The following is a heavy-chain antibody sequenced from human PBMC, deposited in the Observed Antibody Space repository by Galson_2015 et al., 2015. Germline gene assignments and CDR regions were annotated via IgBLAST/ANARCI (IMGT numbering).Heavy chain of an antibody. CDR1: GFTFSSYD. D-gene: IGHD6-13*01. J-gene: IGHJ6*02. V-gene: IGHV3-13*01. CDR2: IGTAGDT. CDR3: ARVIGSSRTKGYYGMDI. Sequence: SLRLSCAASGFTFSSYDMHWVRQATGKGLEWVSAIGTAGDTYYPGSVKGRFTISRENAKNSLYLQMNSLRAGDTAVYYCARVIGSSRTKGYYGMDIWGQGTTVTVSS.